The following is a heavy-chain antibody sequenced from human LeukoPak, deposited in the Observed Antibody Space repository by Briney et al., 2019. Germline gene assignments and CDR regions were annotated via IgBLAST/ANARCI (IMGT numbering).Heavy chain of an antibody. CDR3: AGHYGP. CDR2: IYYSGSA. D-gene: IGHD3-10*01. Sequence: SETLSLTCTVSGGSISGSSYYWGWIRQPPGKGLEWIGSIYYSGSAYYNPSLKSRVTISVDTSKNQFSLKLNSGTANDPAVYYGAGHYGPGGQGPLVTVSS. J-gene: IGHJ4*02. CDR1: GGSISGSSYY. V-gene: IGHV4-39*01.